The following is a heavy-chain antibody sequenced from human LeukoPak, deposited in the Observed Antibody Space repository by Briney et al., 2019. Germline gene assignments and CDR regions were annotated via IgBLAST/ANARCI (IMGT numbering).Heavy chain of an antibody. CDR2: ISYDGSNK. Sequence: PGGSLRLSCAASGFTFSSYAMHWVRQAPGKGLEWVAVISYDGSNKYYADSVKGRFTISRDNSMNTLYLQMNSLRAEDTAVYYCAKVKVSAALDSWGQGTLVTVSS. J-gene: IGHJ4*02. V-gene: IGHV3-30*04. CDR3: AKVKVSAALDS. D-gene: IGHD6-13*01. CDR1: GFTFSSYA.